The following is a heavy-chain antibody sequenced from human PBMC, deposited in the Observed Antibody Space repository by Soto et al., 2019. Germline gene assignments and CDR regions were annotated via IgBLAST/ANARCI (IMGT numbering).Heavy chain of an antibody. J-gene: IGHJ5*02. D-gene: IGHD3-10*01. CDR1: GYTFTSYA. CDR3: ARDRLGITMVRGVSRWFDP. Sequence: ASVKVSCKASGYTFTSYAMHWVRQAPGQRLEWMGWINAGNGNTKYSQKFQGRVTITRGTSASTAYMELSSLRSEDTAVYYCARDRLGITMVRGVSRWFDPWGQGTLVTVSS. CDR2: INAGNGNT. V-gene: IGHV1-3*01.